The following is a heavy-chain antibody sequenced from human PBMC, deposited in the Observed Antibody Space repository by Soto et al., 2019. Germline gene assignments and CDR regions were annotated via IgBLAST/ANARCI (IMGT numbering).Heavy chain of an antibody. V-gene: IGHV3-23*01. J-gene: IGHJ4*02. Sequence: PGGSLRLSCAASGFTFNNAWMSWVRQAPGTGLEWVSLITGSGDSTYYADSVKGRFTISRDNSKNTLYLQMKSLRAEDTALYYCAKIGYCGGDCYYYWGQGTLVTVSS. CDR1: GFTFNNAW. CDR3: AKIGYCGGDCYYY. CDR2: ITGSGDST. D-gene: IGHD2-21*02.